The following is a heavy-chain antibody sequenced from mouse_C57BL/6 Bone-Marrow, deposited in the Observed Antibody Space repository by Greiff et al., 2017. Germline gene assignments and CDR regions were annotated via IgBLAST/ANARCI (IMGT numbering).Heavy chain of an antibody. J-gene: IGHJ4*01. Sequence: EVQLQQSGPELVKPGASVKISCKASGYTFTDYYMNWVKQSHGKSLEWIGDINPNNGGTSYNQKFKGKATLTVDKSSSTAYMELRSLTSEDSAVYYCARGPTVPVYAMDYWGQGTSVTVSS. CDR3: ARGPTVPVYAMDY. D-gene: IGHD1-1*01. CDR1: GYTFTDYY. V-gene: IGHV1-26*01. CDR2: INPNNGGT.